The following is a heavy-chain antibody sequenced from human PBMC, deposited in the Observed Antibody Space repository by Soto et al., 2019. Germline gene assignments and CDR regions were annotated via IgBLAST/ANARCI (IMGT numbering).Heavy chain of an antibody. CDR2: ISGSGGST. V-gene: IGHV3-23*01. Sequence: EVQLLESGGGLVQPGGSLRLSCAASGFTFSSYAMSWVRQAPGKGLEWVSAISGSGGSTYYADSVKGRFTISRDNSKNTLYLQMNRLRAEDTAVYYCAKAYQDSSGWYEIQAFDIWGQGTMVTVSS. D-gene: IGHD6-19*01. J-gene: IGHJ3*02. CDR3: AKAYQDSSGWYEIQAFDI. CDR1: GFTFSSYA.